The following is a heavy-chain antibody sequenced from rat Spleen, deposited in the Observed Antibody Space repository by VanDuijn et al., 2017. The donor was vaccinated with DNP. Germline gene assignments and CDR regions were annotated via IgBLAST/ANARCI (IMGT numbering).Heavy chain of an antibody. J-gene: IGHJ2*01. D-gene: IGHD1-6*01. V-gene: IGHV5-31*01. Sequence: EVQLVESGGGLVQPGRSLKLSCAASGFIFNNYWMTWIRQVPGKGLEWVASITSSGGSTYYPDSVKGGFTISRDNAKNTIYLQMNSLRSEDTATYYCARVSVYYGLEDDWGQGVMVTVSS. CDR1: GFIFNNYW. CDR2: ITSSGGST. CDR3: ARVSVYYGLEDD.